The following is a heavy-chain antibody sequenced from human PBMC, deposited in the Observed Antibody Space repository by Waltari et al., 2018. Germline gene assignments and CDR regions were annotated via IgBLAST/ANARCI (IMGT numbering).Heavy chain of an antibody. CDR2: IYSGGST. V-gene: IGHV3-53*01. D-gene: IGHD6-13*01. CDR3: ARPYSSSWYGDWYFDL. Sequence: EVQLVESGGGLIQPGGSLRLPCAASGFTVSSNSMSWVRPSPGKGLEWVSVIYSGGSTYYADSVKGRFTISRDNSKNTLYLQMNSLRAEDTAVYYCARPYSSSWYGDWYFDLWGRGTLVTVSS. CDR1: GFTVSSNS. J-gene: IGHJ2*01.